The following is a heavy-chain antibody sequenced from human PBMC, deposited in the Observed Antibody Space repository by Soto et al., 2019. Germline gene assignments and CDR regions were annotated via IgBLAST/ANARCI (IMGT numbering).Heavy chain of an antibody. CDR2: ISCSSSYI. CDR1: GFTFSSYS. V-gene: IGHV3-21*01. Sequence: EVQLVESGGGLVKPGGSLRLSCAASGFTFSSYSMNWVRQAPGKGLEWVSSISCSSSYIYYADSVKGRFTISRDNAKNSLSLQMNSLRAEDTAVYYCATTTLIAVAGNPRFDSWGQGTLVTVSS. CDR3: ATTTLIAVAGNPRFDS. J-gene: IGHJ4*02. D-gene: IGHD6-19*01.